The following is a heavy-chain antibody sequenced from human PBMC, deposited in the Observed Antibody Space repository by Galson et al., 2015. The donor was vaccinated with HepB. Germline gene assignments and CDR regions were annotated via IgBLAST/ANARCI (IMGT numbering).Heavy chain of an antibody. CDR1: GFTFSSYS. CDR2: ISSSSSYI. CDR3: ARDLGSSDSYGMDV. D-gene: IGHD6-25*01. Sequence: SLRLSCAASGFTFSSYSMNWVRLAPGKGLEWVSSISSSSSYIYYADSVKGRFTISRDNAKNSLYLQMNSLRAEDTAVYYCARDLGSSDSYGMDVWGQGTTVTVSS. V-gene: IGHV3-21*01. J-gene: IGHJ6*02.